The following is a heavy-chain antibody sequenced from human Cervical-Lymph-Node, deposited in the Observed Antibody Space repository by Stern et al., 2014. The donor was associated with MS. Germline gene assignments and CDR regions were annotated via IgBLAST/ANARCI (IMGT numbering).Heavy chain of an antibody. V-gene: IGHV1-18*04. Sequence: VQLLESGAEVKKPGASVKVSCKASGHTFASYGVSWVRQAPGQGLEWMGWISIFNGNTNYVQKFQGRVTMTTDTSASTAYMEMRSLKSDDTAVYYCASFDPLRGWFDPWGQGTLVIVSS. J-gene: IGHJ5*02. CDR1: GHTFASYG. CDR3: ASFDPLRGWFDP. CDR2: ISIFNGNT. D-gene: IGHD3-10*01.